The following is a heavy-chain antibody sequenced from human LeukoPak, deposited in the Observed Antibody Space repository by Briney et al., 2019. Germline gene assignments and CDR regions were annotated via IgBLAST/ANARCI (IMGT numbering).Heavy chain of an antibody. Sequence: ASVNVSCTASGYTFTSYGISWVRQAPGHELEGLGWISAYNGNTNYAPTLQGRATMTTDTSTSTAYMELRSRRSDDTAVYYCARRRGYSYGPDFDYWGQGTLVTVSS. V-gene: IGHV1-18*04. J-gene: IGHJ4*02. CDR3: ARRRGYSYGPDFDY. CDR2: ISAYNGNT. CDR1: GYTFTSYG. D-gene: IGHD5-18*01.